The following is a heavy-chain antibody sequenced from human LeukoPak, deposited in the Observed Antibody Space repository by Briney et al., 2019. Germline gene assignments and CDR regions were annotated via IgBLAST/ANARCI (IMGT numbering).Heavy chain of an antibody. D-gene: IGHD3-22*01. Sequence: GRSLRLSCAASGFIFSSYAMHWVRQAPGKGLEGVAVISYDGSNKYYADSVKGRFTISRDNSKNTLYLQMNSLRAEDTAVYYCARAYGYYDSTAPSDYWGQGTLVTVSS. CDR1: GFIFSSYA. CDR2: ISYDGSNK. V-gene: IGHV3-30-3*01. J-gene: IGHJ4*02. CDR3: ARAYGYYDSTAPSDY.